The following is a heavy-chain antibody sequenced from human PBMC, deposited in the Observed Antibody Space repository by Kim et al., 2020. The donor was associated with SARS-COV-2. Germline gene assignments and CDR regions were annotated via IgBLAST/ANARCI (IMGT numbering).Heavy chain of an antibody. J-gene: IGHJ5*02. CDR2: FYPSGSS. D-gene: IGHD3-10*01. CDR1: GDSISNYY. Sequence: LSLTCTVSGDSISNYYWNWIRQPPGKGLEWLGFFYPSGSSNYNPSLKIRITMSVDTSKNQFSLRLSSVTGADTAVYFCARGEIEYASGSSWFDPWGQGT. V-gene: IGHV4-59*12. CDR3: ARGEIEYASGSSWFDP.